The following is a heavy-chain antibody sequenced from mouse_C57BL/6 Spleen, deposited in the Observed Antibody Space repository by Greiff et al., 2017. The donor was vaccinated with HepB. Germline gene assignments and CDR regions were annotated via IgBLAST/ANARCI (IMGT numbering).Heavy chain of an antibody. Sequence: QVQLQQPGAELVKPGASVKMSCKASGYTFTSYWITWVKQRPGQGLEWIGDIYPGSGSTNYNEKFKSKATLTVDTSSSTAYMQLSSLTSEDSAVYYCARPYGYDGYYYAMDYWGQGTSVTVSS. D-gene: IGHD2-2*01. J-gene: IGHJ4*01. CDR3: ARPYGYDGYYYAMDY. CDR1: GYTFTSYW. V-gene: IGHV1-55*01. CDR2: IYPGSGST.